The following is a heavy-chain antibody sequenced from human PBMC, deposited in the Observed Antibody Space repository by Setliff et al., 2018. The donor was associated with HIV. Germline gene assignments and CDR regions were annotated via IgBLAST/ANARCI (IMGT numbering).Heavy chain of an antibody. CDR3: AKGAGFYGDYTFDH. CDR2: IYYTGIP. D-gene: IGHD4-17*01. Sequence: SETLSLTCTVSGTSINSHYWSWIRQTPGKGLQWIGLIYYTGIPTYNPSLEGRITMSVDRSKNQFPLKVTSVTAADTAVYYCAKGAGFYGDYTFDHWGQGRQVTVSS. J-gene: IGHJ4*02. CDR1: GTSINSHY. V-gene: IGHV4-59*11.